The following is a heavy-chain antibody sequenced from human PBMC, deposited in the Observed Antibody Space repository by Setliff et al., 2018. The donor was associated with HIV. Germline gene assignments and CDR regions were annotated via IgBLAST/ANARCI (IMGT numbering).Heavy chain of an antibody. J-gene: IGHJ4*02. V-gene: IGHV1-2*02. CDR2: INPNSGGT. CDR1: GYTFTGYY. D-gene: IGHD6-19*01. CDR3: ARDSSGWNYFDY. Sequence: GASVKVSCKASGYTFTGYYMHWVRQAPGQGLEWMGWINPNSGGTNYAQKFQGRVTMTRDKSISTAYMELSSLRSDDTAVYYCARDSSGWNYFDYWGQGALVTVSS.